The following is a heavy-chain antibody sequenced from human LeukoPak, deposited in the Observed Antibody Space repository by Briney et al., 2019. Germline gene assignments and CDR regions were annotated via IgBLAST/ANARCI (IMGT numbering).Heavy chain of an antibody. Sequence: KPSETLSLTCTVSGGSISSYYWSWIRQPPGKGLEWIGYIYYSGSTNYNPSLKSRVTISVDTSKNQFSLKLSSVTAADTAVYYCASLTGEWVDYWGQGTLVTVSS. V-gene: IGHV4-59*01. D-gene: IGHD7-27*01. CDR1: GGSISSYY. CDR2: IYYSGST. J-gene: IGHJ4*02. CDR3: ASLTGEWVDY.